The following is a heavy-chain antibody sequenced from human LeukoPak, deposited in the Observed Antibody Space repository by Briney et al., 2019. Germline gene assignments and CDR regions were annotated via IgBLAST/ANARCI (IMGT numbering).Heavy chain of an antibody. CDR1: GFTFSSYA. D-gene: IGHD3-22*01. CDR3: ARGDSSGYYHFDP. Sequence: GGSLRLSCAASGFTFSSYAMHWVRQAPGKGLEWVAVISYDGSNKYYADSVKGRFTISRDNSKNTLYLQMNSLRAEDTAVYYCARGDSSGYYHFDPWGQGTLVTVSS. V-gene: IGHV3-30-3*01. CDR2: ISYDGSNK. J-gene: IGHJ5*02.